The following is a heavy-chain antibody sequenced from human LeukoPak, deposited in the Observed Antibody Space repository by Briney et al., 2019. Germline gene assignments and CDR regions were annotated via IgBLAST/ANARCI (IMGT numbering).Heavy chain of an antibody. D-gene: IGHD4-23*01. CDR2: IYYSGST. J-gene: IGHJ4*02. Sequence: SETLSLTCTVSGGSISSGDYYWSWIRQPPGKGLEWIGYIYYSGSTYYNPSLKSRVTISVDTSKNQFSLKLSSVTAADTAVYYCARDSGYGGRLDYWGQGTLVTVSS. CDR3: ARDSGYGGRLDY. CDR1: GGSISSGDYY. V-gene: IGHV4-30-4*01.